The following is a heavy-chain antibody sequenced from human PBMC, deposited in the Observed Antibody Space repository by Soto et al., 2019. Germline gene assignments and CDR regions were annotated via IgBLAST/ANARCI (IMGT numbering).Heavy chain of an antibody. CDR2: ISAYNGNT. Sequence: SGYTFTSYGISWVRQAPGQGLEWMGWISAYNGNTNYAQKLQGRVTMTTDTSTSTAYMELRSLRSDDTAVYYCARDTLADSSGYSFDYWGQGTLVTVSS. J-gene: IGHJ4*02. CDR3: ARDTLADSSGYSFDY. D-gene: IGHD3-22*01. V-gene: IGHV1-18*01. CDR1: GYTFTSYG.